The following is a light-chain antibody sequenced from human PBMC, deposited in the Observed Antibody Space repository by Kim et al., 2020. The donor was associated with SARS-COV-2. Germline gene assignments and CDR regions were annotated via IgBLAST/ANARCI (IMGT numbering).Light chain of an antibody. J-gene: IGLJ3*02. CDR2: DVS. CDR1: SSDVGGYND. CDR3: GSDSSSITWV. V-gene: IGLV2-14*03. Sequence: GKSITISCSGTSSDVGGYNDVSWYQQSPGTAHKLMIHDVSRRPAGAYSRFAGYKCGNAASLTISGLQAEDDADYYWGSDSSSITWVFGGGTRLTVL.